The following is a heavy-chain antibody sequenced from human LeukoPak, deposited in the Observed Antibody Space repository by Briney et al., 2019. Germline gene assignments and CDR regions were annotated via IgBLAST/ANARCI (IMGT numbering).Heavy chain of an antibody. Sequence: GGSLRLSCAASGFTFSLYWMTWVRQAPGKGLEWVANMKPDGSQKYYVDSAKGRFTISRDDAKNSLYLQMNSLRADDTAVYYCARPCDGTTGWYGLDYWGQGTLVTVSS. D-gene: IGHD6-19*01. J-gene: IGHJ4*02. CDR3: ARPCDGTTGWYGLDY. CDR2: MKPDGSQK. CDR1: GFTFSLYW. V-gene: IGHV3-7*01.